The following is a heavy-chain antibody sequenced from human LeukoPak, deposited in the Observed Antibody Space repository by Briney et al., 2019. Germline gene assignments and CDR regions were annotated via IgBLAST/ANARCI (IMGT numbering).Heavy chain of an antibody. CDR3: AKVMLSPYSYYMDV. CDR1: RGSLSDFL. CDR2: MSGSGSM. V-gene: IGHV3-23*01. J-gene: IGHJ6*03. D-gene: IGHD2-8*01. Sequence: ETLSLTCAVSRGSLSDFLWIWIRQAPGKGLEWVSAMSGSGSMYYADSVKGRFIISRDNSKNILYLEMSSLRVEDTAVYYCAKVMLSPYSYYMDVWDRGTTVTVSS.